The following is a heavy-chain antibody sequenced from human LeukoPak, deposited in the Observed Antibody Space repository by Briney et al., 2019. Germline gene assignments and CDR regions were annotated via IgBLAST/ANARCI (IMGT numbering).Heavy chain of an antibody. V-gene: IGHV4-59*01. D-gene: IGHD6-6*01. Sequence: PSETLSLTCTVSGGSISSYYWSWIRQPPGKGLEWIGYIYYSGSTNYNPSLKGRVTISVDTSKNQFSLKLSSVTAADTAVYYCARVVHSSSFDYWGQGTLVTISS. CDR3: ARVVHSSSFDY. CDR2: IYYSGST. J-gene: IGHJ4*02. CDR1: GGSISSYY.